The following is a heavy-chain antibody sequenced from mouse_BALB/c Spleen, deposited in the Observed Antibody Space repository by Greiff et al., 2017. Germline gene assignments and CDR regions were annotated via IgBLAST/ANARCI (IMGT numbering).Heavy chain of an antibody. V-gene: IGHV1-9*01. D-gene: IGHD2-1*01. CDR3: ARKDGNYVFDY. CDR2: ILPGSGST. CDR1: GYTFSSYW. J-gene: IGHJ2*01. Sequence: VHLVESGAELMKPGASVKISCKATGYTFSSYWIEWVKQRPGHGLEWIGEILPGSGSTNYNEKFKGKATFTADTSSNTAYMQLSSLTSEDSAVYYCARKDGNYVFDYWGQGTTLTVSS.